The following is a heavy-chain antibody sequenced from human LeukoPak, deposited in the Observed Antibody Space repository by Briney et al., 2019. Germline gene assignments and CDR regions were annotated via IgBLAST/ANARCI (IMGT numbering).Heavy chain of an antibody. CDR1: GYTFTGYY. CDR3: ARGYRVSYYYDSSGYPTQH. D-gene: IGHD3-22*01. V-gene: IGHV1-2*02. J-gene: IGHJ1*01. Sequence: GASVKVSCKASGYTFTGYYMHWVRHAPGQGLEWMAWINPNSGGTNYAQKFQGRVTMTRDTSISTAYMELSRLRSDDTAVYYCARGYRVSYYYDSSGYPTQHWGQGTLVTVSS. CDR2: INPNSGGT.